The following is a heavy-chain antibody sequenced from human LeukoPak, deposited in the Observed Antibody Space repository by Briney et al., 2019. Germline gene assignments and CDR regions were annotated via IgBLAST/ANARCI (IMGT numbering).Heavy chain of an antibody. CDR1: GYTFTSYG. CDR3: ARDQDSLVRGVIGY. CDR2: IGPYNGNT. Sequence: GASVKVSCKASGYTFTSYGISWVRQAPGQGLEWMGWIGPYNGNTNYAQNLQGRVTMTTDTSTSTAYMELGSLGSDDTADYYCARDQDSLVRGVIGYWGQGTLVTVSS. J-gene: IGHJ4*02. V-gene: IGHV1-18*01. D-gene: IGHD3-10*01.